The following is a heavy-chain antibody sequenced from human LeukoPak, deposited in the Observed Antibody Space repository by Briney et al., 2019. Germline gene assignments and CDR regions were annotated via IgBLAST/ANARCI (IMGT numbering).Heavy chain of an antibody. J-gene: IGHJ6*03. CDR1: AYTFTSYD. V-gene: IGHV1-8*01. D-gene: IGHD3-9*01. Sequence: GASVKVSCKASAYTFTSYDINWVRQATGQGLEWMGWMNPNSGNTGYAQKFQGRVTMTRNTSISTAYMELSSLRSEDTAVYYCARARYFDWLLLAYYYYMDVWGKGTTVTVSS. CDR3: ARARYFDWLLLAYYYYMDV. CDR2: MNPNSGNT.